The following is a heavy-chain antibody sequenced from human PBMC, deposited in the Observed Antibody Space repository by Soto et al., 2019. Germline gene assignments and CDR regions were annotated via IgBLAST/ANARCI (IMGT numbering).Heavy chain of an antibody. CDR1: GYTFTGYY. CDR2: INPNSGGT. J-gene: IGHJ4*02. Sequence: KVSCKASGYTFTGYYMHWVRQAPGQGLEWMGWINPNSGGTNYAQKFQGRVTMTRDTSISTAYMELSRQRSDDTAVYSCASVDSSGWYGRGYYFDYWGQGTLVTVSS. D-gene: IGHD6-19*01. V-gene: IGHV1-2*02. CDR3: ASVDSSGWYGRGYYFDY.